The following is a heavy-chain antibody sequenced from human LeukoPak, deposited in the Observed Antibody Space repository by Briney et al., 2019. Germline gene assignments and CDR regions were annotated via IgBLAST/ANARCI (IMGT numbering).Heavy chain of an antibody. Sequence: ASVKVSCKASGYTFTSYAMHWVRQAPGQRLEWMGWINAGNGNTKYSQKFQGRVTITRDTSASTAYMELSSLRSEDTAVYYCARLAYCSGGSCYSKGVNHWGQGTLVTVS. CDR3: ARLAYCSGGSCYSKGVNH. CDR1: GYTFTSYA. J-gene: IGHJ5*02. CDR2: INAGNGNT. D-gene: IGHD2-15*01. V-gene: IGHV1-3*01.